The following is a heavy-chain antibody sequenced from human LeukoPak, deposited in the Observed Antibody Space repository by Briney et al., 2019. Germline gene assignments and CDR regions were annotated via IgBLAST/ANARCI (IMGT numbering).Heavy chain of an antibody. D-gene: IGHD5-12*01. CDR1: GFTFSSYS. Sequence: GGSLRLSCAASGFTFSSYSMNWVRQAPGKGLEWVSSISSSSSYIYYADSVKGRFTISRDNAKSSLYLQMNSLRAEDTAVYYCARDSTPVGWLRMSAFDYWGQGTLVTVSS. CDR2: ISSSSSYI. CDR3: ARDSTPVGWLRMSAFDY. V-gene: IGHV3-21*01. J-gene: IGHJ4*02.